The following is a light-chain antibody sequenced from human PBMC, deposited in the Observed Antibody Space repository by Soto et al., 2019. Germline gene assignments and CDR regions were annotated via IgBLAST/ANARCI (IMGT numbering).Light chain of an antibody. J-gene: IGKJ5*01. CDR1: QSVRSDY. Sequence: EIVLTQSPGTLSLSPGERATLSCRASQSVRSDYLAWYQQKPGQAPRLHIYGASTRATGIPDRFTGSGSGTDFTLTISRLEPEDFAVYYCQQHGTSPITFGQGTRLEIK. V-gene: IGKV3-20*01. CDR2: GAS. CDR3: QQHGTSPIT.